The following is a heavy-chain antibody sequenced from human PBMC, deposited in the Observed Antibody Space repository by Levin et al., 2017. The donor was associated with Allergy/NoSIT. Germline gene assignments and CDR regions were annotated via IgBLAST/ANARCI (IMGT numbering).Heavy chain of an antibody. CDR3: ARDRSGSYYGLDV. V-gene: IGHV4-31*03. D-gene: IGHD3-10*01. CDR1: GDSLSSGGYY. CDR2: IYYTGSI. J-gene: IGHJ6*02. Sequence: SETLSLTCSLSGDSLSSGGYYWTWIRHHPGKGLEWIGYIYYTGSIFYNPSLKSRVTISVDTSKNQFSLNLTSVTAADAAVYYCARDRSGSYYGLDVWGQGTTVTVSS.